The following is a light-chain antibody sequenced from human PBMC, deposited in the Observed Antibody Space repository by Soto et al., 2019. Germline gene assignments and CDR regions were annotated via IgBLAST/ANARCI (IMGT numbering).Light chain of an antibody. V-gene: IGKV1-5*02. Sequence: DIQMTQSPSSLSASVGDRVTIICRASQSVSTRLAWYQQKPGKALKVLIYDASSWAGGVPSRFTGSGSGTEFTLTISSLQPDDFATYYCQQYNSYSQTFGQGTKVDIK. CDR2: DAS. J-gene: IGKJ1*01. CDR1: QSVSTR. CDR3: QQYNSYSQT.